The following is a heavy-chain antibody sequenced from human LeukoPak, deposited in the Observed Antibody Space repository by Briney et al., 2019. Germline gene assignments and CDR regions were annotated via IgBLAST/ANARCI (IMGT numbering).Heavy chain of an antibody. J-gene: IGHJ6*02. V-gene: IGHV1-69*13. CDR2: IIPIFGTA. Sequence: SVKVSCKASGYTFTSYAISWVRQAPGQGLEWMGGIIPIFGTANYTQKFQGRVTITADESTSTAYMELSSLRSEDTAVYYCARDRDRYYGSGSYYKTYYYGMDVWGQGTTVTVSS. CDR3: ARDRDRYYGSGSYYKTYYYGMDV. D-gene: IGHD3-10*01. CDR1: GYTFTSYA.